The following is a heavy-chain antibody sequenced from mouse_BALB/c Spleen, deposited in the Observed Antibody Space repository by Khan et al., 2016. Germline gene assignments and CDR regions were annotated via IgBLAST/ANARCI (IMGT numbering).Heavy chain of an antibody. CDR3: ANYYGSSYGYFDV. CDR1: GFNSKDTY. D-gene: IGHD1-1*01. CDR2: IDPANGNT. Sequence: VQLQQSGAELVKPGASVKLSCTASGFNSKDTYMHWVKQRPEQGLEWSGRIDPANGNTKYDPKFQGKATITADTSSTTAYLQLSSLTSEVTAVYYCANYYGSSYGYFDVWGAGTTVTVSS. J-gene: IGHJ1*01. V-gene: IGHV14-3*02.